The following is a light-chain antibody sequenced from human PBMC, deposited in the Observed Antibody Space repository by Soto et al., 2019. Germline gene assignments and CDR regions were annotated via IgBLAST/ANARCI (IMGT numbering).Light chain of an antibody. CDR3: QQRYSTLWT. Sequence: DIQMTQSPSSLSASVGDRVTISCRASQSISSYLNWYQQKPGQAPKLLIYAASSLQSGVPSRLSGSGSGTDFTLTISSLQPKDFATYCCQQRYSTLWTFGRGTKVEIK. CDR1: QSISSY. CDR2: AAS. J-gene: IGKJ1*01. V-gene: IGKV1-39*01.